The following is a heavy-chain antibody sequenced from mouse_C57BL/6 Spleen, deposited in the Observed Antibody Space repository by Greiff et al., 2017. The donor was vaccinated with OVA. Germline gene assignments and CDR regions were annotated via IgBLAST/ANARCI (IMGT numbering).Heavy chain of an antibody. J-gene: IGHJ1*03. CDR2: IWWDDDK. CDR1: GFSLSTFGMG. D-gene: IGHD1-1*01. Sequence: QVTLKVSGPGILQPSQTLSLTCSFSGFSLSTFGMGVGWIRQPSGKGLEWLAHIWWDDDKYYNPALKSRLTIYKDTSKNQVFLKSANVDTADTATYYCARIAITTVVDHWYFDVWGTGTTVTVSS. CDR3: ARIAITTVVDHWYFDV. V-gene: IGHV8-8*01.